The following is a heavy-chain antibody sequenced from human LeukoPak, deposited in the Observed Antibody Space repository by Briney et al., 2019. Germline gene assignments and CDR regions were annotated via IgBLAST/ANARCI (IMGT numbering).Heavy chain of an antibody. CDR1: GFTFSSYM. V-gene: IGHV3-7*01. CDR2: IKPDGGEK. Sequence: GGSLRLSCAASGFTFSSYMMTWVRQAPGKGLEWVANIKPDGGEKFYVDSVRGRFTISRDNAKNSLYLQMNSLRAEDTAVYYCARDLTVTSTCWFDRWGQGTLVTVSS. CDR3: ARDLTVTSTCWFDR. D-gene: IGHD4-11*01. J-gene: IGHJ5*02.